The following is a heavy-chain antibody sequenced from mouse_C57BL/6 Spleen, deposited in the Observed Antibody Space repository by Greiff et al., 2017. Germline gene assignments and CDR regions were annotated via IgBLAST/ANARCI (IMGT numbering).Heavy chain of an antibody. CDR2: IYPGSGST. V-gene: IGHV1-55*01. CDR1: GYTFTSYW. Sequence: QVQLQQSGAELVKPGASVKMSCKASGYTFTSYWITWVKQRPGQGLEWIGDIYPGSGSTNYNEKFKSKATLTVDTSSSTAYMQLSSLTSEDSAVYYCARGVNYYGSSFYYFDYWGQGTTLTVSS. J-gene: IGHJ2*01. D-gene: IGHD1-1*01. CDR3: ARGVNYYGSSFYYFDY.